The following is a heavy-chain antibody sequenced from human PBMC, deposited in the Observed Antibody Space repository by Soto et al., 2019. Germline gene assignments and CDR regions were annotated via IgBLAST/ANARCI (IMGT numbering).Heavy chain of an antibody. CDR3: AKRFNYYDSSGPTGGMDV. J-gene: IGHJ6*02. V-gene: IGHV3-23*01. D-gene: IGHD3-22*01. CDR2: ISGSGGST. CDR1: GFTFSSYA. Sequence: PGGSLRLSCAASGFTFSSYAMSWVRQAPGKGLEWVSAISGSGGSTYYADSVKGRFTISRDNSKNTLYLQMNSLRAEDTAVYYCAKRFNYYDSSGPTGGMDVWGQGRTVTVSS.